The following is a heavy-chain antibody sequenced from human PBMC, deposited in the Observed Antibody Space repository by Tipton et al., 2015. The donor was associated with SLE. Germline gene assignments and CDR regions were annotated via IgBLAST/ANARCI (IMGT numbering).Heavy chain of an antibody. CDR3: ARAGGYFDFLYGMDV. CDR1: GGSISSGSYY. V-gene: IGHV4-61*02. J-gene: IGHJ6*02. D-gene: IGHD3-3*01. CDR2: VYPTGST. Sequence: TLSLTCTVSGGSISSGSYYWSRIRKPAGKGLEYIGRVYPTGSTNYNPSLKSRVTISEDRSSNQFSLKLSSVTAADTAVYYCARAGGYFDFLYGMDVWGQVTTVTVSS.